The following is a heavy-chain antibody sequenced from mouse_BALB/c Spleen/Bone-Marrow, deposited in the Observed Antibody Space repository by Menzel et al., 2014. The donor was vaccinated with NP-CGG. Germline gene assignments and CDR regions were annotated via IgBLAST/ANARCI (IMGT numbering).Heavy chain of an antibody. J-gene: IGHJ4*01. CDR1: GYAFSTYW. CDR3: ARGARSAMDY. V-gene: IGHV1-80*01. CDR2: IYPGDGDT. Sequence: QVQLKESGAELVRPESSVKISCKASGYAFSTYWMIWVKQRPGQGLEWIGQIYPGDGDTNYNGKFKGKATLTADKSSSTAYMQLSSLTSEDSAAYFCARGARSAMDYWGQGTSVTVSS.